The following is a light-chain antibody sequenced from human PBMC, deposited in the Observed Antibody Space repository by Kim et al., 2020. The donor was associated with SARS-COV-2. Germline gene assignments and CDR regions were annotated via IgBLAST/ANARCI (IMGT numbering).Light chain of an antibody. J-gene: IGLJ3*02. V-gene: IGLV6-57*03. CDR3: QSYDRTNVV. CDR2: EDN. CDR1: SGGIASNY. Sequence: GKTVTISCTRSSGGIASNYVQWYQQRPGSAPTIVIYEDNERPSGVPDRFSGSIDSSSDSASLTISGPKTEDEADYYCQSYDRTNVVFGGGTQLTVL.